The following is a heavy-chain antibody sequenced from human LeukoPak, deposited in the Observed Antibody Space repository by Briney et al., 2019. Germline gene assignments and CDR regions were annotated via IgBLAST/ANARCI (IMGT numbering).Heavy chain of an antibody. Sequence: ASVKVSCKASGGTFGSYAISWVRQAPGQGLEWMGGIIPIFGTANYAQKFQGRVTITADESTSTAYMELSSLRSEDTAVYYCATPFIAVANYYGMDVWGQGTTVTVSS. V-gene: IGHV1-69*13. J-gene: IGHJ6*02. CDR2: IIPIFGTA. D-gene: IGHD6-19*01. CDR3: ATPFIAVANYYGMDV. CDR1: GGTFGSYA.